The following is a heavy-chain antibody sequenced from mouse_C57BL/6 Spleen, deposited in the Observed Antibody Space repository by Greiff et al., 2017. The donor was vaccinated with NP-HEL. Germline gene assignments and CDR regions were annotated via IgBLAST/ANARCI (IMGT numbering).Heavy chain of an antibody. CDR3: ARGYYYGSSYAMDY. D-gene: IGHD1-1*01. CDR1: GYTFTSYY. Sequence: VQLQQSGPELVKPGASVKLSCKASGYTFTSYYIHWVKQRPGQGLEWIGWIYPGSGNTKYNEKFKGKATLTADTSSSTAYMQLSSLTSEDSAVYYGARGYYYGSSYAMDYWGQGTSVTVSS. V-gene: IGHV1-66*01. CDR2: IYPGSGNT. J-gene: IGHJ4*01.